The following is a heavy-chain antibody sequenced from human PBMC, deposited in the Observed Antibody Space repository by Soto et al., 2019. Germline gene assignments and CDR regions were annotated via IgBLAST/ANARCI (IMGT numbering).Heavy chain of an antibody. CDR3: AMLGVAARGGWLVGYGMDV. CDR2: ISGSGGST. V-gene: IGHV3-23*01. CDR1: GFTFSSYA. Sequence: EVQLLESGGGLVQPGGSLRLSCAASGFTFSSYAMSWVRQAPGKGLEWVSAISGSGGSTYYADSVKGRFTISRDNSKNTLYLQMNGLRAEDTAVYYCAMLGVAARGGWLVGYGMDVWGRGTTVTVSS. D-gene: IGHD6-19*01. J-gene: IGHJ6*02.